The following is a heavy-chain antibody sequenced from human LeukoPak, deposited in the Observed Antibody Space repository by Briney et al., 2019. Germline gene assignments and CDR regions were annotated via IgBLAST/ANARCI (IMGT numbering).Heavy chain of an antibody. CDR3: ARDSGTYYTSDY. CDR1: GFSFTNYW. CDR2: INTDGSTT. D-gene: IGHD1-26*01. V-gene: IGHV3-74*01. J-gene: IGHJ4*02. Sequence: GGSLRLSCAASGFSFTNYWMHWVRQAPGKGLVWVSRINTDGSTTNYADSVKGRFTISRDNAKNTLYLQMNSLRAEDTAVYYCARDSGTYYTSDYWGQGTLVTVSS.